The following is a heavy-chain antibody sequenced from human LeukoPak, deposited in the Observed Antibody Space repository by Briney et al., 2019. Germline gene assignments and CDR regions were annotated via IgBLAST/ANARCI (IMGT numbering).Heavy chain of an antibody. CDR3: AKLLNDYGDYYFDY. J-gene: IGHJ4*02. CDR1: GFTVSSNY. D-gene: IGHD4-17*01. CDR2: IYSGGST. V-gene: IGHV3-53*01. Sequence: GGSLRLSCAASGFTVSSNYMSWVRQAPGKGLEWVSVIYSGGSTYYADSVKGRFTISRDNSKNTLYLQVNSLRAEDTAVYYCAKLLNDYGDYYFDYWGQGTLVTVSS.